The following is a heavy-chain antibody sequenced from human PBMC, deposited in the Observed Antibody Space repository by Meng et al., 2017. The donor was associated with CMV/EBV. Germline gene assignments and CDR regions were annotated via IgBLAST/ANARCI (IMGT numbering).Heavy chain of an antibody. CDR1: GFTFSSYA. V-gene: IGHV3-23*01. Sequence: GESLKISCAASGFTFSSYAMSWVRQAPGKGLEWVSAISGSGGSTYYADSVKGRFTISRDDSKNTLYLRMNSLRAEDTAVYYCASGGTRWFVPFGYWGLGTLVTVSS. J-gene: IGHJ4*02. D-gene: IGHD3-10*01. CDR2: ISGSGGST. CDR3: ASGGTRWFVPFGY.